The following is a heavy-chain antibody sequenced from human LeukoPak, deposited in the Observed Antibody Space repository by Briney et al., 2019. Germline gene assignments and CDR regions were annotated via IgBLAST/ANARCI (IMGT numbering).Heavy chain of an antibody. Sequence: GGSLRLSCAASGFTFSSYAMSWVRQAPGKGLEWVSAISGSGGSAYYADSVKGRFTISRDNSKNTLYLQMNSLRAEDTAVYYCAKATYYYDSSGSPGYWGQGTLVTVSS. CDR2: ISGSGGSA. V-gene: IGHV3-23*01. CDR1: GFTFSSYA. D-gene: IGHD3-22*01. CDR3: AKATYYYDSSGSPGY. J-gene: IGHJ4*02.